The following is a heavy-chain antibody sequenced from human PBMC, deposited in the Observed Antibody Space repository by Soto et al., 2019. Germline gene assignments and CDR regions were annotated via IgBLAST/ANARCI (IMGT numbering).Heavy chain of an antibody. Sequence: QVQLVQSGAEVKKPGASVKVSCKASGYTFTSYGISWVRQAPGQGLEWMGWISAYNGNKNYAQKLQCRVTMTTETSTSTAYMELRSLRSDDTALYYFARVGLRVLITIAGFRDWGQGTLVTVSS. CDR2: ISAYNGNK. V-gene: IGHV1-18*04. CDR3: ARVGLRVLITIAGFRD. D-gene: IGHD1-20*01. J-gene: IGHJ4*02. CDR1: GYTFTSYG.